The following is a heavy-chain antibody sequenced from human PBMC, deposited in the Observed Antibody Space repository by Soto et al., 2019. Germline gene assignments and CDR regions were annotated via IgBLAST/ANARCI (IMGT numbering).Heavy chain of an antibody. V-gene: IGHV4-61*08. CDR1: GGSVGSGAYY. D-gene: IGHD3-22*01. J-gene: IGHJ4*02. Sequence: SETLSLTCIVSGGSVGSGAYYWSWIRQPPGNALEWIGYIYYSGSTNYNPSLKSRVTISVDTSKNQFSLKLSSVTAADTAVYYCASMSYYYDSSGYAFDYWGQGTLVTVSS. CDR3: ASMSYYYDSSGYAFDY. CDR2: IYYSGST.